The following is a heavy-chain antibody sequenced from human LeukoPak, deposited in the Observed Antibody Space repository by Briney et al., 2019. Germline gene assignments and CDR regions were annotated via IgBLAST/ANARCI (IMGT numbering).Heavy chain of an antibody. D-gene: IGHD2-2*01. CDR1: GDSVSSNSVT. Sequence: SQTLSLTCAISGDSVSSNSVTWNWIRQSSSRGLEWLGRTYYRSTWYNDYAVSVRGRITVNPDTSKNQFSLHLNFVTPEDTAVYYCARRLTQYDCFDPWGQGILVTVSS. CDR3: ARRLTQYDCFDP. J-gene: IGHJ5*02. V-gene: IGHV6-1*01. CDR2: TYYRSTWYN.